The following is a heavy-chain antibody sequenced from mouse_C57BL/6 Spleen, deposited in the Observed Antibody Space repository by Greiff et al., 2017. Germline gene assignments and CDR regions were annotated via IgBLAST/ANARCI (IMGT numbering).Heavy chain of an antibody. CDR2: ISDGGSYT. V-gene: IGHV5-4*03. CDR3: ARVGSSTGYFDV. D-gene: IGHD1-1*01. CDR1: GFTFSSYA. Sequence: EVKVVESGGGLVKPGGSLKLSCAASGFTFSSYAMSWVRQTPEKRLEWVATISDGGSYTYYPDNVKGRFTISRDNAKNNLYLQMSHLKSEDTAMYYCARVGSSTGYFDVWGTGTTVTVSS. J-gene: IGHJ1*03.